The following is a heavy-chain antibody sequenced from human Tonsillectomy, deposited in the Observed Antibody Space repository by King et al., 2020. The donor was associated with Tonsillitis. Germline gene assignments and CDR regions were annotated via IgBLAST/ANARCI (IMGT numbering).Heavy chain of an antibody. Sequence: VQLVESGGGVVQPGRSLRLSCAASGFTFSSYGMHWGRQAPGKGLEWVAIISYDGTNKYYADSVKGRFTISRDNSKNTLYLQMNSLRAEDTAVYYCAKDKKPRVAAADNWGQGTLVTVSS. CDR3: AKDKKPRVAAADN. J-gene: IGHJ4*02. CDR2: ISYDGTNK. D-gene: IGHD6-13*01. CDR1: GFTFSSYG. V-gene: IGHV3-30*18.